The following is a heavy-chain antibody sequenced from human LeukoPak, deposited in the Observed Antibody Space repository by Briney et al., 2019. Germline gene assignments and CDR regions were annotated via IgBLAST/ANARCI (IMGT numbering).Heavy chain of an antibody. D-gene: IGHD3-22*01. Sequence: QPGGSLRLSCAASGFTFSSYAMSWVRQAPGKGLEWVSAISGSGGSTYYADSVKGRFTISRDNSKNTLYLQMNGPRAEDTAVYYCAKDHYDSSGPTLDYWGQGTLVTVSS. CDR2: ISGSGGST. J-gene: IGHJ4*02. CDR3: AKDHYDSSGPTLDY. CDR1: GFTFSSYA. V-gene: IGHV3-23*01.